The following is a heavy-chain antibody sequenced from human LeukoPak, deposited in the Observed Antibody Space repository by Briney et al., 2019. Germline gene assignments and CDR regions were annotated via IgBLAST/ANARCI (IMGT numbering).Heavy chain of an antibody. Sequence: PGGSLRLSCAASGFTFSSYWMSWVRQAPGKGLEWVANIKQDGSEKYYVDSVKGRFTISSDNAKNSLYLRMNSLRAEDTAVYYCARDWGVPAALDAFDIWGQGTMVTVSS. D-gene: IGHD2-2*01. CDR2: IKQDGSEK. CDR3: ARDWGVPAALDAFDI. V-gene: IGHV3-7*01. J-gene: IGHJ3*02. CDR1: GFTFSSYW.